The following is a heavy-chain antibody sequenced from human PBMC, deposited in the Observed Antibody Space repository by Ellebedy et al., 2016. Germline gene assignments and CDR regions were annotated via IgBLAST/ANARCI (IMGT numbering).Heavy chain of an antibody. Sequence: GGSLRLSCAASGFTFSAYWMSWVRQAPGKGLEWVANIKQDGSEKYYVGSVKGRFTISRDNGKNALYLQMNSLRDEDTALYYCVRDYDWIFDYWGQGTLVTVSS. CDR2: IKQDGSEK. J-gene: IGHJ4*02. CDR3: VRDYDWIFDY. V-gene: IGHV3-7*01. D-gene: IGHD1-1*01. CDR1: GFTFSAYW.